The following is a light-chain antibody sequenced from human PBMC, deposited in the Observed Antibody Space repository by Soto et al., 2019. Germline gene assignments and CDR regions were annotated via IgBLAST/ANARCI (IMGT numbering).Light chain of an antibody. CDR1: QSVISDC. CDR2: DAS. V-gene: IGKV3-20*01. J-gene: IGKJ2*01. Sequence: EIVLTQSPGTLSLSPGETASLSCRASQSVISDCLAWYQQTRGQPPRLLIYDASKRATGIPARFSGSGSGIAFTLTISRVEPEDSAMYYCHQTFHSPRTFDQGTRLEIK. CDR3: HQTFHSPRT.